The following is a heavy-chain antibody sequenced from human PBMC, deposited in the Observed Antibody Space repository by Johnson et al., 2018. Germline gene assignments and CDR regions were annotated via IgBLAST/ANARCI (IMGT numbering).Heavy chain of an antibody. CDR3: VRTVNIDWRNAFHI. J-gene: IGHJ3*02. CDR1: GFTLSNYW. V-gene: IGHV3-74*02. Sequence: VQLVETGGGVVQXGRSLRLXCAASGFTLSNYWMHWLRQASGKGLVWVSRLNTAGRNIGYPDSVKGRFAISRDNATNTLYLQMDSLRAEDTAVYYCVRTVNIDWRNAFHIWGQGTMVTVSS. CDR2: LNTAGRNI. D-gene: IGHD3-9*01.